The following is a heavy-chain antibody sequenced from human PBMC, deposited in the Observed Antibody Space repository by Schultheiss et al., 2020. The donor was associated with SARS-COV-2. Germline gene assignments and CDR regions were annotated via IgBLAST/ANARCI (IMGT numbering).Heavy chain of an antibody. D-gene: IGHD1-14*01. CDR3: ARDQGRINYFDY. CDR2: IWYDGSNE. V-gene: IGHV3-33*01. CDR1: GFTFSSYG. Sequence: ISCAASGFTFSSYGMHWVRQAPGKGLEWVAVIWYDGSNEYYADSVKGRFTISKDNSKNTLYLQMNSLRAEDAAVYYCARDQGRINYFDYWGQGTLVTVAS. J-gene: IGHJ4*02.